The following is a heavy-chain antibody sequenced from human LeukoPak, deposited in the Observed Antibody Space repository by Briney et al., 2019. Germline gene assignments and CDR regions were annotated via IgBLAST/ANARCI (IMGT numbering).Heavy chain of an antibody. J-gene: IGHJ4*02. Sequence: SETLSLTCAVYGGSCDDYYCSWICQPPGKGLEWIGEIHPSGIFYYNSSLMSRVTISIDTSKSQFSLRLTSVTAADTAFYYCARGSDRSKAGDHWGQGSLVTVSS. CDR1: GGSCDDYY. CDR3: ARGSDRSKAGDH. CDR2: IHPSGIF. D-gene: IGHD6-25*01. V-gene: IGHV4-34*01.